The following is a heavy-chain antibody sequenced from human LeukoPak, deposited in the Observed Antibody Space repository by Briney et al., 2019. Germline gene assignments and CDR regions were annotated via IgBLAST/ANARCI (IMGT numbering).Heavy chain of an antibody. D-gene: IGHD6-19*01. CDR2: IYTSGST. CDR3: ARDLGEYSSGWYHFDL. J-gene: IGHJ2*01. CDR1: GGSISSYY. V-gene: IGHV4-4*07. Sequence: PSETLSLTCTVSGGSISSYYWSWIRQPAGKGLEWIGRIYTSGSTNYNPSLKSRVTISVDTSKNQFSLKLSSVTAADTAVYYCARDLGEYSSGWYHFDLWGHGTLVTVSS.